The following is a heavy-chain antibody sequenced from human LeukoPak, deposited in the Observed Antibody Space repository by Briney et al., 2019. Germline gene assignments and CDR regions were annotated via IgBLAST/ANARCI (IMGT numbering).Heavy chain of an antibody. J-gene: IGHJ4*02. CDR2: ISGSGGST. CDR3: AKVAIDRGVPINGYYFDY. Sequence: PGGSLRLLCAASGFTFSSYAMSWVRHAPGEGLEWVSAISGSGGSTFYADSVKGRFTISRDNSKNTLYLQMNSLRAEDTAVYYCAKVAIDRGVPINGYYFDYWGQGTLVTVSS. V-gene: IGHV3-23*01. D-gene: IGHD3-10*01. CDR1: GFTFSSYA.